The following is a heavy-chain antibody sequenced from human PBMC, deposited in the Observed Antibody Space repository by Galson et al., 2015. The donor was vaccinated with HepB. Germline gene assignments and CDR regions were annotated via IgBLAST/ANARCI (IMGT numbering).Heavy chain of an antibody. J-gene: IGHJ6*02. V-gene: IGHV3-30*03. CDR1: GLIFSSYV. CDR3: ATVGYSGGSWDSDYYGMDA. CDR2: ISYEGSNK. D-gene: IGHD2-15*01. Sequence: SLRLSCAASGLIFSSYVMHWVRQAPGKGLEWVALISYEGSNKNYADSVKGRFTISRDNSKNTLYLQINSLRGEDTAVYYCATVGYSGGSWDSDYYGMDAWGQGTTVTVSS.